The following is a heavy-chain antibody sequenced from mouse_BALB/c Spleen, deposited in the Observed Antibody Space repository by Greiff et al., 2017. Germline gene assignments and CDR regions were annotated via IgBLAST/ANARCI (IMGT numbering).Heavy chain of an antibody. Sequence: VQLQQSGAELARPGASVKLSCKASGYTFTDYYINWVKQRTGQGLEWIGEIYPGSGNTYYNEKFKGKATLTADKSSSTAYMQLSSLTSEDSAVYFCARWEISALFAYWGQGTLVTVSA. V-gene: IGHV1-77*01. J-gene: IGHJ3*01. CDR2: IYPGSGNT. D-gene: IGHD4-1*01. CDR3: ARWEISALFAY. CDR1: GYTFTDYY.